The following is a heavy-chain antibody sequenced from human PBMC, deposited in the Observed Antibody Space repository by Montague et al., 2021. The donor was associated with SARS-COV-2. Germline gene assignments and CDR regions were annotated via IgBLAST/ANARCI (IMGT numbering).Heavy chain of an antibody. CDR2: IYSGGSST. CDR1: GFTFSSYA. V-gene: IGHV3-23*03. J-gene: IGHJ3*02. D-gene: IGHD3-3*01. CDR3: AKDRTTIFGVVIIDRMWRDACDI. Sequence: SLRLSCAASGFTFSSYAMSWVRQAPGKGLEWVSVIYSGGSSTYYADSVKGRFTISRDNSKNTLYLQMNSLRAEDTAVYYCAKDRTTIFGVVIIDRMWRDACDIWGQGTMVTGSS.